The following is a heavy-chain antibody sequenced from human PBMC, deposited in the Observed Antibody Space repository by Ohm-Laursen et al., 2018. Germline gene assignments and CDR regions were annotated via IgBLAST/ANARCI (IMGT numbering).Heavy chain of an antibody. V-gene: IGHV3-13*01. D-gene: IGHD3-22*01. J-gene: IGHJ6*02. Sequence: SLRLSCSASGFTFSTYDMHWVRQTTGKGLEWVAAIGTADDTYYPGSVKGRFTISRDHAKKSLFLQMDSLRAEDTAVYFCARGNYYYDSSGSDPLVDVWGRGTTVTVSS. CDR3: ARGNYYYDSSGSDPLVDV. CDR1: GFTFSTYD. CDR2: IGTADDT.